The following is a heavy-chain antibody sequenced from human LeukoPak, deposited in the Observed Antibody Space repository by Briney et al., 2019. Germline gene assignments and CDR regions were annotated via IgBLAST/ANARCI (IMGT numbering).Heavy chain of an antibody. Sequence: SETLSLTCAVYGGSFSGYYWSWIRQPPGKGLEWIGEINHSGSTNYNPSLKSRVTISLDTSKNQFSLNLTSVTAADTAVYYCARGLASGYPPIPFDYWGQGTLVTVSS. CDR1: GGSFSGYY. CDR2: INHSGST. J-gene: IGHJ4*02. CDR3: ARGLASGYPPIPFDY. D-gene: IGHD3-3*01. V-gene: IGHV4-34*01.